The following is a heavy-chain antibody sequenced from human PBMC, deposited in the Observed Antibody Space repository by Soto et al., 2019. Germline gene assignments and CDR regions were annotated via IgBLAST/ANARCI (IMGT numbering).Heavy chain of an antibody. D-gene: IGHD2-15*01. J-gene: IGHJ4*02. V-gene: IGHV4-34*01. CDR1: GGSLSPYY. Sequence: SETLSLTCGVYGGSLSPYYWNWIRQSPGKGLEWIAEINHSGTINYNPSLESRVSISVDTSNNQFSLKLRSVTAADTAVYFCTKYRRTDAEGYSFEYSGQGALVTVSS. CDR3: TKYRRTDAEGYSFEY. CDR2: INHSGTI.